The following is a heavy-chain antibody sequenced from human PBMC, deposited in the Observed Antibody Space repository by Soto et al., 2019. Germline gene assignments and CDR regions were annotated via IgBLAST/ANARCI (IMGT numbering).Heavy chain of an antibody. V-gene: IGHV3-30-3*01. J-gene: IGHJ4*02. CDR1: ACTFRSYA. Sequence: GGSLRLSCAASACTFRSYAMHWVRQAPGKGLEWVAVISYDGTYKYYADSVKGRFTISRDNSKNTLYLQMSSLRPEDTAVYYCARDAIYDGSGYYGSYFDYWGQGSLVTVSS. D-gene: IGHD3-22*01. CDR3: ARDAIYDGSGYYGSYFDY. CDR2: ISYDGTYK.